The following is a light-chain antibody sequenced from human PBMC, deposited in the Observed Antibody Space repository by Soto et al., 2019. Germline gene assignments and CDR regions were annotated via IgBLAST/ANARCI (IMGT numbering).Light chain of an antibody. J-gene: IGLJ2*01. CDR1: SSNIGSNY. Sequence: QSVLTQPPSGSGTPGQRVTISCSGSSSNIGSNYVYWYQQLPGTAPKLLIYRNNQRPSGVPDRFSGSKSGTSASLAISGLRSEDEADYYCAAWDDSLSAVVFGGGTQLTVL. CDR2: RNN. V-gene: IGLV1-47*01. CDR3: AAWDDSLSAVV.